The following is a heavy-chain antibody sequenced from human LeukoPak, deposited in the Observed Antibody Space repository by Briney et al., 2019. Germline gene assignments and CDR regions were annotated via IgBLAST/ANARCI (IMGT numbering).Heavy chain of an antibody. CDR2: IFYSGST. V-gene: IGHV4-59*12. D-gene: IGHD2-8*01. Sequence: SETLSLTCTVSGGSISNYHWGWIRQPPGKGLEWIGYIFYSGSTHDNPSLKSRVTISVDTSKNQFSLHLSSVTAADTAVYYCARDGGFGRYCNNGVCYTVFFDYWGQGTLITVSS. CDR1: GGSISNYH. J-gene: IGHJ4*02. CDR3: ARDGGFGRYCNNGVCYTVFFDY.